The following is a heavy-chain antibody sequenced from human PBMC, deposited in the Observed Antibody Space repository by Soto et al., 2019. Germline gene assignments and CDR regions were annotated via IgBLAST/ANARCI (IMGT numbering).Heavy chain of an antibody. CDR1: GFTFTTYA. Sequence: SLRLSCATSGFTFTTYAMSWVRQAPGKGPEWVSGISGSGSGTYYADSVKGRFTISRDMSRNTVYLRMNSLRADDTAVYYCAKEGRYYYDSSGEFDHWGQGALVTVSS. V-gene: IGHV3-23*01. D-gene: IGHD3-22*01. CDR3: AKEGRYYYDSSGEFDH. CDR2: ISGSGSGT. J-gene: IGHJ4*02.